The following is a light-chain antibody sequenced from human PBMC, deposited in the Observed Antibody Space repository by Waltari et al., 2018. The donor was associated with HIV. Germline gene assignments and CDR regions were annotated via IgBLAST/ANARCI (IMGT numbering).Light chain of an antibody. CDR1: SGVFGCCEL. CDR2: EVS. CDR3: CSYAGSSTFL. Sequence: ALTHPASASGTLGQWFLLSWSGTSGVFGCCELVAWYQQHQGQAPTLMIYEVSKRPSGASNHISSSKSGNTAYLTNYGHQAEDEADYYCCSYAGSSTFLLGGWTKLTVL. J-gene: IGLJ2*01. V-gene: IGLV2-23*02.